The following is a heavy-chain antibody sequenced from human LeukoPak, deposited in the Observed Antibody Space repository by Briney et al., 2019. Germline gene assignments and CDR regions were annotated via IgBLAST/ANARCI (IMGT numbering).Heavy chain of an antibody. CDR3: ARIRAAAGAYYFDY. D-gene: IGHD6-13*01. V-gene: IGHV3-7*01. J-gene: IGHJ4*02. Sequence: GGSLRLSCAASVLTFNSYWKSWPPEATGKGLEGGANIKQDGSEKYYVDSVKGRFTISRDNAKNSLYLQMNSLRAEDTAVYYCARIRAAAGAYYFDYWGQGTLVTVSS. CDR1: VLTFNSYW. CDR2: IKQDGSEK.